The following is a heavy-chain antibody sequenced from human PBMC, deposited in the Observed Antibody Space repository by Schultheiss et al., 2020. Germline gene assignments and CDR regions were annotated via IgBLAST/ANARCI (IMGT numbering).Heavy chain of an antibody. CDR3: AGSPGLGAYYFDY. V-gene: IGHV3-48*04. Sequence: GGSLRLSCAASGFTFSSYWMSWVRQAPGKGLEWVLGISCNSGSIGYADSVKGRFTISRDNANNSLYLQMNSLRAEDTAVYYCAGSPGLGAYYFDYWGQGTLVTVSS. J-gene: IGHJ4*02. CDR2: ISCNSGSI. D-gene: IGHD3-16*01. CDR1: GFTFSSYW.